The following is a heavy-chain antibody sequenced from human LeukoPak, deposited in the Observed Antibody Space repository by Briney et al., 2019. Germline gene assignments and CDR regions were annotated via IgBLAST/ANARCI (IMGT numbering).Heavy chain of an antibody. CDR2: ISSSADST. V-gene: IGHV3-23*01. D-gene: IGHD3-10*01. J-gene: IGHJ4*02. Sequence: GGSLRLPCAASGFTFSSYAMSWVRQAPGKGLEWVSVISSSADSTYYADSVKGRFTISRDNSKNTLYLQMNSLRAEDTAIYYCAKGAYGSGSYYLYFFDSWGLGTLVTVSS. CDR1: GFTFSSYA. CDR3: AKGAYGSGSYYLYFFDS.